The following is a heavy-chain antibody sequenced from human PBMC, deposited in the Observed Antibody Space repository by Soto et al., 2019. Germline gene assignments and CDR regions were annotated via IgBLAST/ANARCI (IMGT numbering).Heavy chain of an antibody. V-gene: IGHV1-3*01. J-gene: IGHJ6*02. CDR1: GYTFTSYA. CDR2: INAGNGNT. CDR3: ARLPGFYSGSSNPYYYYYYGMDV. Sequence: ASVKVSCKASGYTFTSYAMHWVRQAPGQRLEWMGWINAGNGNTKYSQKFQGRVTITRDTSASTAYMELSSLRSEDTAVYYCARLPGFYSGSSNPYYYYYYGMDVPGQVTTVTVSS. D-gene: IGHD1-26*01.